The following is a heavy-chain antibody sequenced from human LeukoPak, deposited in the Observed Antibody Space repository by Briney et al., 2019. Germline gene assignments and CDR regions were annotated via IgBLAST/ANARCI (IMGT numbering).Heavy chain of an antibody. CDR1: GGSISSYY. J-gene: IGHJ3*02. D-gene: IGHD3-10*01. CDR2: IYYSGST. V-gene: IGHV4-59*08. CDR3: ARQHYYGSGSRYAFDI. Sequence: SETLSLTCTVSGGSISSYYWSWIRQPPGKGLEWIGYIYYSGSTNYNPSLKSRVTISVDTSKNQFSLKLSSVTAADTAVYYCARQHYYGSGSRYAFDIWGQGTMVTVSS.